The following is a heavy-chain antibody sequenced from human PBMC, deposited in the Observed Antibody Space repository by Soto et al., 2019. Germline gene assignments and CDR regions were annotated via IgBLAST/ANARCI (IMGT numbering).Heavy chain of an antibody. CDR2: VRSKANSYAT. V-gene: IGHV3-73*01. J-gene: IGHJ4*02. CDR1: GFTFSGSA. Sequence: SLRLSCAASGFTFSGSAMHWVRQASGKGREWVGRVRSKANSYATAYAASVKGRFTIARDDAKNTAYLQMNSLKTEDKAVYDCTTPSPPFDYWGQGTLVTVSS. CDR3: TTPSPPFDY.